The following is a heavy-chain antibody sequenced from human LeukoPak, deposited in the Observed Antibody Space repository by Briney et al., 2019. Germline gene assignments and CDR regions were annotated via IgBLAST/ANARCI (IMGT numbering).Heavy chain of an antibody. CDR1: GLTFSSYA. Sequence: QPGGSLRLSCAASGLTFSSYAMHWVRQAPGKGLEYVSAISSNGGSTYYANSVKGRFTISRDNSKNTLYLQMGSLRAEDMAVYYCARGVGATLYYFDYWGQGTLVTVSS. V-gene: IGHV3-64*01. J-gene: IGHJ4*02. CDR2: ISSNGGST. D-gene: IGHD1-26*01. CDR3: ARGVGATLYYFDY.